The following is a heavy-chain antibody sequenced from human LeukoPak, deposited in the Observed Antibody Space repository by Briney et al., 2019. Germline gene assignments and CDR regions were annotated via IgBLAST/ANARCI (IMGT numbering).Heavy chain of an antibody. CDR1: GFTFSSYG. CDR3: AREDSSGYYAWFDP. CDR2: IWYDGSNK. D-gene: IGHD3-22*01. J-gene: IGHJ5*02. V-gene: IGHV3-33*01. Sequence: QPGRSLRLSCAASGFTFSSYGMHWVRQAPGKGLEWVAVIWYDGSNKYCADSVKGRFTISRDNSKNTLYLQMNSLRAEDTAVYYCAREDSSGYYAWFDPWGQGTLFTVSS.